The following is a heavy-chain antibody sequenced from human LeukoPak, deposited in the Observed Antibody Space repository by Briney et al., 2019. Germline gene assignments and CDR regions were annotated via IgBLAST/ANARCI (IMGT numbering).Heavy chain of an antibody. CDR2: MFYGGFT. CDR1: GDSIKSASYY. J-gene: IGHJ5*02. V-gene: IGHV4-39*01. Sequence: SETLSLTCAVSGDSIKSASYYWGWVRQAPGKGLEWIGSMFYGGFTHYNPSLKSRVTISGDPSKNQFSLEMMSVTAADTAVYYCARCDFRSGSRARFDPWGQGVLVIVSS. CDR3: ARCDFRSGSRARFDP. D-gene: IGHD3-3*01.